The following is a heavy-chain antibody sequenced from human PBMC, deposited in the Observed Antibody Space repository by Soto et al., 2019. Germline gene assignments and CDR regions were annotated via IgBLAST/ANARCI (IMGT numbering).Heavy chain of an antibody. D-gene: IGHD6-13*01. CDR2: IKSKNDGGTT. V-gene: IGHV3-15*01. CDR1: GFTFTNFG. CDR3: TTGLAAAGTNY. J-gene: IGHJ4*02. Sequence: KSGGSLRLSCEVSGFTFTNFGINWVRQAPGKGLEWVGRIKSKNDGGTTDFAAPVKGRFTISGDDSKNTVYLQMNSLKIEDTAVYYCTTGLAAAGTNYWGQGTLVTVSS.